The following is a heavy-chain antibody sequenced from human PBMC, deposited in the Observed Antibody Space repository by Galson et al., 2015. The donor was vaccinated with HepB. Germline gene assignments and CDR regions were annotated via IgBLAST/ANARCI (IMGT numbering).Heavy chain of an antibody. D-gene: IGHD2-21*02. CDR3: ARGSGDSLMDYYYGMDV. CDR2: IYHSGST. Sequence: SETLSLTCAVSGGSISSSNWWSWVRQPPGKGLEWIGEIYHSGSTNYNPSLKSRVTISVDKSKNQFSLKLSSVTAADTAVYYCARGSGDSLMDYYYGMDVWGQGTTVTVSS. V-gene: IGHV4-4*02. J-gene: IGHJ6*02. CDR1: GGSISSSNW.